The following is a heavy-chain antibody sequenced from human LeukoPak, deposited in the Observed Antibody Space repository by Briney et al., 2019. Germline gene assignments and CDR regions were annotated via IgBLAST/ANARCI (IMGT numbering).Heavy chain of an antibody. CDR2: INPSSGGT. D-gene: IGHD1-26*01. V-gene: IGHV1-2*02. J-gene: IGHJ5*02. CDR3: ARVGATLWFDP. Sequence: GASVKVSCRASGYTFTGYYIHWVRQPPGQGLEWMGWINPSSGGTNYARKFQGRVTMTRDTSISTAYMELSRLRSDDTAVYYCARVGATLWFDPWGQGTLVTVSS. CDR1: GYTFTGYY.